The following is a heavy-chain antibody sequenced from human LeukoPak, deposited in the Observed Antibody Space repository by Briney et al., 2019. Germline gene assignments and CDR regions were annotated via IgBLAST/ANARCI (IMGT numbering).Heavy chain of an antibody. Sequence: SETLSLTCTVSGGSISSYYWSWIRQPPGKGLEWIGYIYYSGSTNYNPSLKSRVTISVDTSKNQFSLKLSSMTAADTAVYYCARDKSSYGWFDPWGQGTLVTVSS. CDR3: ARDKSSYGWFDP. J-gene: IGHJ5*02. CDR2: IYYSGST. D-gene: IGHD2-8*01. V-gene: IGHV4-59*01. CDR1: GGSISSYY.